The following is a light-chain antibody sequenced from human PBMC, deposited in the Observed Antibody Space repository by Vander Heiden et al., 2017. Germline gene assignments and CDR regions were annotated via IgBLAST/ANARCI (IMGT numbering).Light chain of an antibody. V-gene: IGLV1-51*02. CDR1: SSNIGRNY. Sequence: QSVVTQPPSVSAAPGQKVSISCSGGSSNIGRNYVSWYLHVPGTAPKLLIHENIKRPSGIPDRFSASKSGTSATLGISGLQPGDEADYYCATWDTDLTAVVFGGGTKLTVL. CDR2: ENI. J-gene: IGLJ2*01. CDR3: ATWDTDLTAVV.